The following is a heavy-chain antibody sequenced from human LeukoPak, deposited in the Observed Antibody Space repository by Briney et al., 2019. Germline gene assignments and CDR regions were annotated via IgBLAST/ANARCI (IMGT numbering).Heavy chain of an antibody. CDR3: ARARLAAAVRSGGCNY. Sequence: ASVKVSCKASGYTFTSYYMHWVRQAPGQGLEWMGIINPSGGSTSYAQRFQGRVTMTRDTSTSTVYMELSSLRSEDTAVYYCARARLAAAVRSGGCNYWGQGTLVTVSS. CDR2: INPSGGST. J-gene: IGHJ4*02. V-gene: IGHV1-46*01. CDR1: GYTFTSYY. D-gene: IGHD6-13*01.